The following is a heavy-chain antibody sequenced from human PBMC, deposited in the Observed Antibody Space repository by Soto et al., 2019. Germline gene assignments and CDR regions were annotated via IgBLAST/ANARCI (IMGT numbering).Heavy chain of an antibody. Sequence: QVQLVQSGAEVKKPGASVKVSCKASGYTFTSYDINWVRQATGQVLEWMGWMNPHSGNTGYAEKFKGRVTMTRNTSRSTAYRELSSLRSDDTDVYYCARGPYCSNGVCYRKEANWFDPWGQGTLVTVSS. V-gene: IGHV1-8*01. CDR2: MNPHSGNT. CDR1: GYTFTSYD. J-gene: IGHJ5*02. CDR3: ARGPYCSNGVCYRKEANWFDP. D-gene: IGHD2-8*01.